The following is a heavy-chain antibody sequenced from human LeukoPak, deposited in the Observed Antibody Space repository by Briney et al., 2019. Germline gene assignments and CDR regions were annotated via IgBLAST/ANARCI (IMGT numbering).Heavy chain of an antibody. V-gene: IGHV1-2*02. CDR3: AREYYDSSGTKYAFDI. CDR2: IDPHSGGT. CDR1: GYSFIDYY. J-gene: IGHJ3*02. Sequence: ASVKVSCKASGYSFIDYYIHWVRQAPGQGLEWMGCIDPHSGGTKYAQKLQGRVTMTRDTSISAAYMELSRLRSGDTAVFYCAREYYDSSGTKYAFDIWGQGTRITVSS. D-gene: IGHD3-22*01.